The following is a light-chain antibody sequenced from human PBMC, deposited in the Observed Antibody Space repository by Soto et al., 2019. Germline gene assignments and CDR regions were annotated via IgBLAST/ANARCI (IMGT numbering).Light chain of an antibody. Sequence: EIVLTQSPGTLSLSPGERSTLSCSSSQSVSSSHLAWYQQKPGQAPRLLIYGASSRATGIPDRFSGSGSGTDFTLTISRLEPEDFAVYYCQQYGSSPLTFGGGTKVDI. CDR2: GAS. CDR1: QSVSSSH. V-gene: IGKV3-20*01. J-gene: IGKJ4*01. CDR3: QQYGSSPLT.